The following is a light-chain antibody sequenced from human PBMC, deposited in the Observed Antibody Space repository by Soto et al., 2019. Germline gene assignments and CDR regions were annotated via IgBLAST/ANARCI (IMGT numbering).Light chain of an antibody. CDR3: QNSNSAPLT. CDR2: DAS. J-gene: IGKJ4*01. V-gene: IGKV1-27*01. CDR1: HDIANS. Sequence: LQMTHSPPSLSPSIGDRVTFTCRASHDIANSLAWYQQRQGRGPRLLIYDASTLHSGVPARFRGSGSGTDFTLVIDSLRPEDIATYDCQNSNSAPLTFGGGTKV.